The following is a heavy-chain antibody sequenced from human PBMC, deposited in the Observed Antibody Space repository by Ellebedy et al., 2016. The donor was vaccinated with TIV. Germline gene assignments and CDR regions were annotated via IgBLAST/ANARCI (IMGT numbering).Heavy chain of an antibody. Sequence: GESLKISCAASGFTFSSYWMNWVRQAPGKGLEWVAHIKQDGSEKYYVDSVKGRFTISRDNAKNSVYLQMNSLRAEDTAVYYCRSGAADWGQGTLVTVSS. J-gene: IGHJ4*02. D-gene: IGHD2-8*02. V-gene: IGHV3-7*01. CDR2: IKQDGSEK. CDR3: RSGAAD. CDR1: GFTFSSYW.